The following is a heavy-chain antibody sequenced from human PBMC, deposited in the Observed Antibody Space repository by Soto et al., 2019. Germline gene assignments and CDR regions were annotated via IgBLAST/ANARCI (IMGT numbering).Heavy chain of an antibody. Sequence: GGSLRLSCAASGFTFSSYAMSWVRQAPGKGLEWVSAISGSGGSTYYADSVKGRFTISRDNSKNTLYLQMNSLRAEDTAVYYCAKNDFWSGYVVRTAMDVWGKGTTVTVSS. CDR1: GFTFSSYA. V-gene: IGHV3-23*01. CDR2: ISGSGGST. J-gene: IGHJ6*03. D-gene: IGHD3-3*01. CDR3: AKNDFWSGYVVRTAMDV.